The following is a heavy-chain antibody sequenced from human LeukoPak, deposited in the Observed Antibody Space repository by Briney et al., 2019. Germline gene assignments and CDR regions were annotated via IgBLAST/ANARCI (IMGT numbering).Heavy chain of an antibody. Sequence: ASVKVSCKASGYTFTGYYMHWVRQAPGQGPEWMGWINPNSGGTNYAQKFQGRVTMTRDTSISTAYMELSRLRSDDTAVYYCARHTTGSSSGWYDYWGQGTLVTVSS. CDR2: INPNSGGT. CDR3: ARHTTGSSSGWYDY. D-gene: IGHD6-19*01. CDR1: GYTFTGYY. V-gene: IGHV1-2*02. J-gene: IGHJ4*02.